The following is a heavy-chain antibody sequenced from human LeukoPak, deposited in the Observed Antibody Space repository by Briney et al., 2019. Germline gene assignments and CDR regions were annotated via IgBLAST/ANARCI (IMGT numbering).Heavy chain of an antibody. V-gene: IGHV4-4*07. CDR3: ARGPYCSSTSCLIAAAANWFDP. J-gene: IGHJ5*02. Sequence: SETLSLTCTVSGDSISTSYWSWIQQPAGKGLEWIGRIYTSGSTNYNPSLKSRVTMSVDTSKNQFSLKLSSVTAADTAVYFCARGPYCSSTSCLIAAAANWFDPWGQGTLVTVSS. D-gene: IGHD2-2*01. CDR2: IYTSGST. CDR1: GDSISTSY.